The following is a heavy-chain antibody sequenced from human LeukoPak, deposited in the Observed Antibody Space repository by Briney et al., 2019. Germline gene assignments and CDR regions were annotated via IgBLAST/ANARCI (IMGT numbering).Heavy chain of an antibody. CDR1: GFTVSSNY. CDR3: ASAYYYDSSVFDY. Sequence: GGSLRLSCAASGFTVSSNYMSWVRQAPGKGLKGVSVIYSGGSTYYADSVKGRFTISRDNSKNTLYLQMNSLRAEDTAVYYCASAYYYDSSVFDYWGQGTLVTVSS. D-gene: IGHD3-22*01. V-gene: IGHV3-53*01. CDR2: IYSGGST. J-gene: IGHJ4*02.